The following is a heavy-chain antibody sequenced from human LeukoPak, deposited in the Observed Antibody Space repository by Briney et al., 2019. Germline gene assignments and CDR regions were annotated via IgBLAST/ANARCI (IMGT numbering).Heavy chain of an antibody. J-gene: IGHJ4*02. Sequence: GGSMRLSCAASGFTFSSYEMHWVRQAPGKGLEWVSYISSSGSTIYYADSVKGRFTISRDNAKNSLYLQMNSLRAEDTAVYYCARDYGGSSPFDYWGQGTLVTVSS. V-gene: IGHV3-48*03. CDR2: ISSSGSTI. CDR3: ARDYGGSSPFDY. D-gene: IGHD4-23*01. CDR1: GFTFSSYE.